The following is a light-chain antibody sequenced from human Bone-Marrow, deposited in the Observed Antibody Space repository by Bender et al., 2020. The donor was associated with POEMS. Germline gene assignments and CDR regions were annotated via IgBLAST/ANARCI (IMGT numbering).Light chain of an antibody. V-gene: IGLV2-14*01. CDR2: EVS. CDR3: SSFTSGRTVV. J-gene: IGLJ2*01. Sequence: QSALTQPASVSGSPGQSVTISCTGTSSDIGGYNYVSWYQQHPGKAPKLMIYEVSKRPSGVSNRFSGSKSGNTASLTISGLQSDDEAVYYCSSFTSGRTVVFGGGTQLTVL. CDR1: SSDIGGYNY.